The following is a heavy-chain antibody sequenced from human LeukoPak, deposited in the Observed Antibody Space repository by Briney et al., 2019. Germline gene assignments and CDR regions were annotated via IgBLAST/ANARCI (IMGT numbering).Heavy chain of an antibody. CDR2: ISSSGSTI. D-gene: IGHD7-27*01. CDR3: ARGRPWGSAPYDY. J-gene: IGHJ4*02. V-gene: IGHV3-11*01. CDR1: GFTLSDYY. Sequence: GGSLRLSCAASGFTLSDYYMSWIRQAPGKGLEWVSYISSSGSTIYYADSVKGRFTISRDNAKNSLYLQMNSLRAEDTAVYYCARGRPWGSAPYDYWGQGTLVTVSS.